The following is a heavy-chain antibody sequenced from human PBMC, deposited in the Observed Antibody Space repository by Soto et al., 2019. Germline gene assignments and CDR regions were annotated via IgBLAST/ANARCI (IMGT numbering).Heavy chain of an antibody. D-gene: IGHD6-13*01. J-gene: IGHJ4*02. CDR3: ARQSYSPYYLDY. Sequence: EVQLVESGGGLVQPGGSLRLSCAASGFTFSSYAMHWVRQAPGKGLEYVSAISSNGGSTYYANSVKGRLTISRDNSKNTLYLQMGSPRAEDMAVYYCARQSYSPYYLDYWGQGTLVTVSS. V-gene: IGHV3-64*01. CDR1: GFTFSSYA. CDR2: ISSNGGST.